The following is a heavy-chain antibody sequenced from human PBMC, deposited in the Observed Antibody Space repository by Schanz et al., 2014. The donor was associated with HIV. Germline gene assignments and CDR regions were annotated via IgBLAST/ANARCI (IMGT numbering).Heavy chain of an antibody. D-gene: IGHD3-22*01. CDR3: AKDANYYDTKYRGKGNYYHYYGMDV. CDR1: GFTFDNYG. J-gene: IGHJ6*02. V-gene: IGHV3-30*18. CDR2: MSYDGIRK. Sequence: QVQLVESGGGVVQPGRSLRLSCVASGFTFDNYGMHWVRQAPGKGLEWVAVMSYDGIRKNYADSVKGRFTISRDNSKNTLYLQVKSLRAEDTAVYYCAKDANYYDTKYRGKGNYYHYYGMDVWGQGTTVTVSS.